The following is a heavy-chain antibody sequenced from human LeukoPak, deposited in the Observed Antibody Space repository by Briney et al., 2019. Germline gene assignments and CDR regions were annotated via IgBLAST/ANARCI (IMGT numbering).Heavy chain of an antibody. CDR1: GYTFTSYG. CDR2: ISAYNGNT. D-gene: IGHD4-17*01. V-gene: IGHV1-18*01. Sequence: ASVKVSCKASGYTFTSYGISWVRQAPGQGLEWMGWISAYNGNTNYAQKLQGRVTMTTDTSTSTAYMELRSLRSDDTAVYYCARRGVSANYGDYRFDFWGQGTLVTVSS. J-gene: IGHJ4*02. CDR3: ARRGVSANYGDYRFDF.